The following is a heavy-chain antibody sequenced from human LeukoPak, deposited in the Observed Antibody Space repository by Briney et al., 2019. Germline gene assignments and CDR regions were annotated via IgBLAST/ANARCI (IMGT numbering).Heavy chain of an antibody. CDR2: INQDGSEE. V-gene: IGHV3-7*05. J-gene: IGHJ4*02. Sequence: GGSLRLSCAASGFTFSSYAMSWVRQAPGKGLEWVANINQDGSEEYSVDSVKGRFTISRDNAKNSLYLQMNSLRAEDTAVYYCAREYYSDSSGSDYWGQGTLVTVSS. CDR3: AREYYSDSSGSDY. D-gene: IGHD3-22*01. CDR1: GFTFSSYA.